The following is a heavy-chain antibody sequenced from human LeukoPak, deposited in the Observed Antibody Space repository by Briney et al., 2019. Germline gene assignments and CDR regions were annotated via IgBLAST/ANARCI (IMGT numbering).Heavy chain of an antibody. J-gene: IGHJ6*02. V-gene: IGHV3-15*01. Sequence: GGSLRLSCAASGFTFSNAWMSWVRQAPGKGLEWVGRIKSKTDGGTTDYAAPVKGRFTISRDDSKNTLYLQMNSLKTEDTAVYYCTTVTPYSYDFWSGYYKSGYHYYYGMDVWGQGTTVTVSS. CDR1: GFTFSNAW. D-gene: IGHD3-3*01. CDR2: IKSKTDGGTT. CDR3: TTVTPYSYDFWSGYYKSGYHYYYGMDV.